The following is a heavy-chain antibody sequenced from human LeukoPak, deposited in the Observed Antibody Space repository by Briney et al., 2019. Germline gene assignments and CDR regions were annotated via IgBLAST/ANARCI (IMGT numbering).Heavy chain of an antibody. D-gene: IGHD2-15*01. J-gene: IGHJ4*02. V-gene: IGHV3-48*03. CDR1: GFTFSSYE. Sequence: PGGSLRLSCAASGFTFSSYEMNWVRQAPGKGLEWVADIRCSGSTKYYADSVKGRFTISRDNAKNSLYLQMDSLRAEDTAVYYCARGYCSGGSCFFDLWGQGNLVRVFS. CDR3: ARGYCSGGSCFFDL. CDR2: IRCSGSTK.